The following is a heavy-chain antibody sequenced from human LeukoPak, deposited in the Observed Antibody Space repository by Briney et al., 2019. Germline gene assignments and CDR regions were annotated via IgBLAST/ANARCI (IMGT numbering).Heavy chain of an antibody. J-gene: IGHJ4*02. V-gene: IGHV4-31*03. D-gene: IGHD2-8*02. CDR2: IFSSAST. Sequence: SETLSLTCTVSGGSISSGGYYWSWIRQHPGKGLEWIGSIFSSASTIYNPSLKSRVIISVDTSKNHFSLKLTSVTAADTAVYYCARDFTGGSFDYWGQGTLVTVSS. CDR3: ARDFTGGSFDY. CDR1: GGSISSGGYY.